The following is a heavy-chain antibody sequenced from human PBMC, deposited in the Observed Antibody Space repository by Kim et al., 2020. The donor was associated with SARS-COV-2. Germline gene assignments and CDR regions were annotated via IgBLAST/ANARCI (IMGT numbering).Heavy chain of an antibody. D-gene: IGHD1-26*01. J-gene: IGHJ6*02. Sequence: PVKGRFTISRDESRNTLYLQMSSLRTEDTAVYYCTTEQGGTNRYYYGMDAWGQGTTVTVSS. CDR3: TTEQGGTNRYYYGMDA. V-gene: IGHV3-15*01.